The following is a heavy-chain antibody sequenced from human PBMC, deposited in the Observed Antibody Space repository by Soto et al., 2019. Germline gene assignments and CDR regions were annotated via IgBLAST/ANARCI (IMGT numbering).Heavy chain of an antibody. D-gene: IGHD6-13*01. J-gene: IGHJ1*01. CDR2: IWYDGSNK. CDR3: ARDYEQQLERAEYFQH. V-gene: IGHV3-33*01. Sequence: GGSLRLSCAASVFTFSSYGMHWVRQAPGKGLEWVAVIWYDGSNKYYADSVKGRFTISRDNSKNTLYLQMNSLRAEDTAVYYCARDYEQQLERAEYFQHWGQGTLVTVSS. CDR1: VFTFSSYG.